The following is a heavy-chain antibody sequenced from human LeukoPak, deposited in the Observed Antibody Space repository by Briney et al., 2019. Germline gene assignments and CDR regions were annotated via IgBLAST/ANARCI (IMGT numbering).Heavy chain of an antibody. J-gene: IGHJ4*02. D-gene: IGHD2-8*01. Sequence: SETLSLTCAVYGGSFSGYYWSWIRQPPGKGLEWIGEINHSGSTNYNPSLKSRVTISVDTSKNQFSLKLSSVTAADTAVYYCARGLVYGYWGQGTLVTVSS. CDR1: GGSFSGYY. V-gene: IGHV4-34*01. CDR2: INHSGST. CDR3: ARGLVYGY.